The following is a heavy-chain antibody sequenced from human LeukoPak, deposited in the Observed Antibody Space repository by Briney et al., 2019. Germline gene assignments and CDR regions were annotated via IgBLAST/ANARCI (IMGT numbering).Heavy chain of an antibody. D-gene: IGHD3-10*01. V-gene: IGHV4-34*01. J-gene: IGHJ4*02. CDR2: INHSGST. CDR3: ARGSRITMVWGVKTLDY. CDR1: GGSFSGYY. Sequence: SETLSLTCAVYGGSFSGYYWSWIRQPPGKGLEWIGEINHSGSTNYNPSLKSRVTISVDTSKNQFSLKLSSVTAADTAVYYCARGSRITMVWGVKTLDYWGQGTLVTVSS.